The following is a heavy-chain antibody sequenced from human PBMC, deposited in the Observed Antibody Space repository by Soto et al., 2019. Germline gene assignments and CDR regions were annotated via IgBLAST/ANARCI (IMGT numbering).Heavy chain of an antibody. CDR1: GASISSDY. Sequence: PSETLSLTCTVSGASISSDYWSWVRQPPGRGLEWIAYIHYSGDTNHNPSLKSRVTISIDTSKNQFSLRLSSVTAADTAVYYCVRSNPNTKFGVNAPRGMDVWGLGPTVTVSS. CDR2: IHYSGDT. D-gene: IGHD3-3*01. V-gene: IGHV4-59*12. J-gene: IGHJ6*02. CDR3: VRSNPNTKFGVNAPRGMDV.